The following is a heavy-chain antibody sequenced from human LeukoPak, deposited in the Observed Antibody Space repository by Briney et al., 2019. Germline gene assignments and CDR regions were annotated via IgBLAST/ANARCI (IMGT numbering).Heavy chain of an antibody. CDR2: IKQDGSEK. D-gene: IGHD4-17*01. J-gene: IGHJ4*02. CDR1: GFSFSDYW. V-gene: IGHV3-7*01. Sequence: GGSLRLSCAASGFSFSDYWMSWVRQAPGKGLERVANIKQDGSEKYDVDSVKGRFTISRDNAKNALYLQMNSLRAEYTAVFYCAREAYGLFDYWGQGTLVTVSS. CDR3: AREAYGLFDY.